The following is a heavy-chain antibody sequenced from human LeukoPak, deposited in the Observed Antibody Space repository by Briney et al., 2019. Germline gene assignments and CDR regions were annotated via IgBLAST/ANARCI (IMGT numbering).Heavy chain of an antibody. V-gene: IGHV3-23*01. CDR1: GFTFSSYA. J-gene: IGHJ4*02. Sequence: GGSLRLSCAGSGFTFSSYAMSWVRQAPGKGLEWVSAISDSGDYTYYADSVKGRFTISRDNSKNTLYLHVNSLRAEDTAVYYCAKDTSIGKYCTSGVCSPPDYWGQGTLVTVSS. D-gene: IGHD2-8*01. CDR3: AKDTSIGKYCTSGVCSPPDY. CDR2: ISDSGDYT.